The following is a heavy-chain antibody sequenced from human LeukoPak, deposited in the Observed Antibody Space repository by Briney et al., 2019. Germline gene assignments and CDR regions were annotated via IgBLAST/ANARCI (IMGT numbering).Heavy chain of an antibody. CDR3: ARAPHDYFDY. Sequence: SETLSLTCTVSGASISGSGYYWGWIRQPPGKGLEWIGSIYSSGSTYYNASLQSRVTISIETSKNQISLRLNSVTAADTAVYYCARAPHDYFDYWGQGTLVTVSS. V-gene: IGHV4-39*02. CDR2: IYSSGST. J-gene: IGHJ4*02. CDR1: GASISGSGYY.